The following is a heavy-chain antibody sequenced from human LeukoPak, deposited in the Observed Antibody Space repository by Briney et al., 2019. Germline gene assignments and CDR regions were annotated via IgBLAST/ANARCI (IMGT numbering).Heavy chain of an antibody. CDR2: ISWNSDTI. Sequence: GGSLRLSCAASGFTFPNYAMHWVRQVPGKGLEWVSGISWNSDTIGYADSVKGRFTLSRDNAKNSVYLQMNGLRPEDMALYFCAKAAGLGSYYSGIHHWGQGILVTVSS. D-gene: IGHD3-10*01. J-gene: IGHJ5*02. CDR1: GFTFPNYA. CDR3: AKAAGLGSYYSGIHH. V-gene: IGHV3-9*03.